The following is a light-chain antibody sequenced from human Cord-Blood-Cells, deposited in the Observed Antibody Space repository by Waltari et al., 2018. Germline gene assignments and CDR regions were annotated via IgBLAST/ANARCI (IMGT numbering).Light chain of an antibody. CDR2: GAS. CDR1: QSVRSN. V-gene: IGKV3-15*01. CDR3: QQYNNWPPT. Sequence: EIVMTQSPATLSVSPGERATLSCRASQSVRSNLAWYQQKPGQAPRLLIYGASTRATGIPARFSGSGSGTECTLTISSLQSEDFAVYYCQQYNNWPPTFGQGTKVEIK. J-gene: IGKJ1*01.